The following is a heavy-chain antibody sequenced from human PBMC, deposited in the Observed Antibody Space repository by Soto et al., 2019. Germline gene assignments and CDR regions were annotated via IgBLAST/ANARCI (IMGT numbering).Heavy chain of an antibody. V-gene: IGHV1-69*01. CDR1: GGTFSSYA. J-gene: IGHJ6*02. CDR2: LIPIFGTA. Sequence: QVQLVQSGAEVKKPGSSVKVSCKASGGTFSSYAISWVRQAPGQGLEWMGGLIPIFGTANYAQTFQGRVTITADESTSTAYMELSSLRSEDTAVYYCASNFPLTVTTFRYYYGMDVWGQGTTVTVSS. CDR3: ASNFPLTVTTFRYYYGMDV. D-gene: IGHD4-17*01.